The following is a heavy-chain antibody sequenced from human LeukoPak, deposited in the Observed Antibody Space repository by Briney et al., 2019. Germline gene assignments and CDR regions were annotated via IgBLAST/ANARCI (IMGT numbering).Heavy chain of an antibody. Sequence: HPGGSLRLSCAASGFTFSSYAMSWVRQAPGKGVEWGSALSGSGHTTYSADSVKGRFTISRDNSKNTLYLQMNSLRAEDTAVYYCAKAADSSGRVNWFDPWGQGTLVTVSS. CDR3: AKAADSSGRVNWFDP. CDR2: LSGSGHTT. V-gene: IGHV3-23*01. J-gene: IGHJ5*02. D-gene: IGHD3-22*01. CDR1: GFTFSSYA.